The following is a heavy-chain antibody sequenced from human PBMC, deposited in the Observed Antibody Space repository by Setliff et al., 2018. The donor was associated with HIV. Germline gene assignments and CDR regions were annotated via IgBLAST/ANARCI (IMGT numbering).Heavy chain of an antibody. CDR2: INTETGTP. Sequence: ASVKVSCKASGCTFTTFGLSWVRQAPGQGLEWMGWINTETGTPMYAQGFTGRFVFSLDTSISTAYLQIDSLNAEDTAVYYCARYGSDWFFDLWGRGTLVTVSS. J-gene: IGHJ2*01. D-gene: IGHD4-17*01. V-gene: IGHV7-4-1*01. CDR3: ARYGSDWFFDL. CDR1: GCTFTTFG.